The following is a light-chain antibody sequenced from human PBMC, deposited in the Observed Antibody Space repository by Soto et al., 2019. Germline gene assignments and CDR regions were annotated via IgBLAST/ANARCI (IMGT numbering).Light chain of an antibody. J-gene: IGLJ2*01. CDR3: AAWDDSLNGPGV. Sequence: QSVLTQPPSASGTPGQRVTISCSGSSSNIGSNTVTWYQQLPGTAPKLLIYSNNKRPSGVPDRFSGSKSGTSASLAISGLQCEDEADYYCAAWDDSLNGPGVFGGGTKLTVL. V-gene: IGLV1-44*01. CDR2: SNN. CDR1: SSNIGSNT.